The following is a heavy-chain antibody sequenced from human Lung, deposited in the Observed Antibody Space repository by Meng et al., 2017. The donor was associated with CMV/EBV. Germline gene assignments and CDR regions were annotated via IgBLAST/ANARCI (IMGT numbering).Heavy chain of an antibody. Sequence: ASVKVSCKASGYTFTAHYFHWVRQAPGQGLEWMGWIHPHRGDTNYAQQFQGRVTLTRDTSINTGYMELTRLTSDDTAGYYCARVNNWGPDYWGQGTLVTVSS. CDR1: GYTFTAHY. CDR3: ARVNNWGPDY. CDR2: IHPHRGDT. D-gene: IGHD7-27*01. V-gene: IGHV1-2*02. J-gene: IGHJ4*02.